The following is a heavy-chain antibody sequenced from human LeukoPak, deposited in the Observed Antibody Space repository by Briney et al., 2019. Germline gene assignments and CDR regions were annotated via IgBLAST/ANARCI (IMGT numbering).Heavy chain of an antibody. Sequence: ASVKVSCKASGYTFTGYYMHWVRQAPGQGLEWMGWITPNSGDTNYAQKFQGRVTMTRDTSISTAYMELSRLRSDDTAVYYCAPTQAYSTHGFAFWGQGTLVTVSS. CDR2: ITPNSGDT. V-gene: IGHV1-2*02. CDR3: APTQAYSTHGFAF. J-gene: IGHJ4*02. D-gene: IGHD6-13*01. CDR1: GYTFTGYY.